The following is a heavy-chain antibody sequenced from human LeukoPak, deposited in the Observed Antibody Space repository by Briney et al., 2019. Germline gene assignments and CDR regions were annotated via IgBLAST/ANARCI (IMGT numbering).Heavy chain of an antibody. Sequence: SETLSLTCTASGGSISSYYWSWIRQPPGKGLEWIGYIYYSGSTNYNPSLKSRVTISVDTSKNQFSLKLSSVTAADTAVYYCARHYCGGDCYSGNWFDPWGQGTLVTVSS. D-gene: IGHD2-21*02. CDR3: ARHYCGGDCYSGNWFDP. V-gene: IGHV4-59*01. CDR1: GGSISSYY. J-gene: IGHJ5*02. CDR2: IYYSGST.